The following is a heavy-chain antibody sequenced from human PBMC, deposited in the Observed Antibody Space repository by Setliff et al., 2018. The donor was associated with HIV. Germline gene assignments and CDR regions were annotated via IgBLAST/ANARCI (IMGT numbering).Heavy chain of an antibody. CDR3: ARGLSSQTYWGTRPLGLDY. CDR2: LHSLGSSRVSDTP. V-gene: IGHV4-4*08. J-gene: IGHJ4*01. D-gene: IGHD2-2*01. Sequence: SETLSLTCSVASVPMTGHYWTWVRQPPGKGLEWIGYLHSLGSSRVSDTPNYSPSLKSRITISLDTSKRQFALTMTSVTAADTAVYYCARGLSSQTYWGTRPLGLDYWGQGSLVTVSS. CDR1: SVPMTGHY.